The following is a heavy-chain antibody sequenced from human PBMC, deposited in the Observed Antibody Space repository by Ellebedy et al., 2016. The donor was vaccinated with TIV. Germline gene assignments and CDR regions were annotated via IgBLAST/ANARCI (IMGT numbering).Heavy chain of an antibody. V-gene: IGHV6-1*01. Sequence: SETLSLTCDLSGDSVSSNSAAWNWIRQSPSRGLEWLGRTYYRSKWFNDYAVSVKSRITINPDTSRNQFSLQLNSVTPEDTAVYYCARCYYDSSGYYSFDYWGQGTLVTVSS. CDR3: ARCYYDSSGYYSFDY. J-gene: IGHJ4*02. CDR2: TYYRSKWFN. CDR1: GDSVSSNSAA. D-gene: IGHD3-22*01.